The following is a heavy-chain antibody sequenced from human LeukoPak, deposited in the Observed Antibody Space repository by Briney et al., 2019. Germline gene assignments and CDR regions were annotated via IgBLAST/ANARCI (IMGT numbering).Heavy chain of an antibody. CDR3: AKGYYSSGWPVYYYYGMDV. J-gene: IGHJ6*02. CDR2: ISYDGSNK. D-gene: IGHD6-19*01. V-gene: IGHV3-30*18. Sequence: GGSLRLSCAASGFTFSSYGMHWVRQAPGKGLEWVAVISYDGSNKYYADSVKGRFSISRDNSKNTLYLQMNSLRAEDTAMYYCAKGYYSSGWPVYYYYGMDVWGQGTTVTVSS. CDR1: GFTFSSYG.